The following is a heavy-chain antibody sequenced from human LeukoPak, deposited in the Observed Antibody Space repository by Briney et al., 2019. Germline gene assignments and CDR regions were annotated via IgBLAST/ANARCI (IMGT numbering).Heavy chain of an antibody. CDR2: IYTTGSPTYYPSLTA. D-gene: IGHD2-15*01. J-gene: IGHJ6*02. Sequence: SETLSLTCTVSGGSISSYFWSWLRQPAGKELEWVGHIYTTGSPTYYPSLTANYNPSLKSRVTMSVDPPRNQFSLKLTSATAADTAVYYCARDSGLGYCSGGSCYQRKDYYYYGMDVWGQGTTVTVSS. V-gene: IGHV4-4*07. CDR3: ARDSGLGYCSGGSCYQRKDYYYYGMDV. CDR1: GGSISSYF.